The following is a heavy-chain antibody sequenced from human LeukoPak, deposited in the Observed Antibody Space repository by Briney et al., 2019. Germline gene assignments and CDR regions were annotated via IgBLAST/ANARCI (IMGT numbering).Heavy chain of an antibody. CDR1: GGSISSYY. J-gene: IGHJ4*02. D-gene: IGHD3-22*01. CDR2: IYTSGST. CDR3: ATDSSGYQSY. Sequence: PSETLSLTCTVSGGSISSYYWSWIRQAAGKGLEWIGRIYTSGSTNYNPSLKSRVTISVDKSKNQFSLKLSSVTAADTAVYYCATDSSGYQSYWGQGTLVTVSS. V-gene: IGHV4-4*07.